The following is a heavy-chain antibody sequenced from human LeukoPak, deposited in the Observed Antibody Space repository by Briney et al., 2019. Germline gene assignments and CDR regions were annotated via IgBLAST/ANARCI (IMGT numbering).Heavy chain of an antibody. J-gene: IGHJ2*01. D-gene: IGHD3-3*01. Sequence: GRSLRLSCTASGFSFNNYAMDWVRQAPGKGLEWVSGISATGGTTYYVDSVKGRFTVSRDNSNNTVYLQMNSLRVEDTAVYYCARVYDFWSNYYRYYFDLWGRGTLVTVSS. CDR1: GFSFNNYA. CDR2: ISATGGTT. CDR3: ARVYDFWSNYYRYYFDL. V-gene: IGHV3-23*01.